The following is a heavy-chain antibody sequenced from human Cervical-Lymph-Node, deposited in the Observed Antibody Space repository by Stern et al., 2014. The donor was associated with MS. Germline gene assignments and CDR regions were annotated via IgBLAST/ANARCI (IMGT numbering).Heavy chain of an antibody. D-gene: IGHD5-12*01. CDR1: GSLFTSHP. J-gene: IGHJ6*02. CDR3: AISGSPHYHYSVDV. CDR2: ISAYNGNT. Sequence: QLPQSGADLNKPAPPVNVSCTASGSLFTSHPLPSVRHAPRQGLEPLRCISAYNGNTNYAQRLKGRVTLTTDTSTRTAYMELRSLRSDDSAVYFCAISGSPHYHYSVDVWGQGTSVTVSS. V-gene: IGHV1-18*04.